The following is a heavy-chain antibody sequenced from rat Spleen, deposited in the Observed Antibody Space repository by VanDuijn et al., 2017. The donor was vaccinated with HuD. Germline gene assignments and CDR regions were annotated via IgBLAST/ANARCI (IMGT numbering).Heavy chain of an antibody. V-gene: IGHV5-31*01. J-gene: IGHJ2*01. CDR1: GFTFNNYW. Sequence: EVQLVESGGGLVRPGGSLRLSCVVSGFTFNNYWMTWIRQTPGKGLEWVASITDAGGSTYYPDSVKGRFTISRDNAKSTLYLQMDSLRSEDTATYYCAKDKGEYNNLFDYWGQGVMVTVTS. CDR3: AKDKGEYNNLFDY. CDR2: ITDAGGST. D-gene: IGHD1-10*01.